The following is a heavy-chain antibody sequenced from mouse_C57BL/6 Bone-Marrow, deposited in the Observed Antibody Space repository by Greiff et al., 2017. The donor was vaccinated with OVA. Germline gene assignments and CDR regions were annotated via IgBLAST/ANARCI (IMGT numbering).Heavy chain of an antibody. V-gene: IGHV1-54*01. CDR1: GYAFTNDL. CDR3: ATSVVATCGRWYFDV. Sequence: VQVVESGAELVRPGTSVKVSCKASGYAFTNDLIEWVKQRPGQGLEWIGVINPGSGGTNYNEKFKGKATLTADKSSSTAYLQLSSLTSEDSAVYFCATSVVATCGRWYFDVWGTGTTVTVSS. D-gene: IGHD1-1*01. CDR2: INPGSGGT. J-gene: IGHJ1*03.